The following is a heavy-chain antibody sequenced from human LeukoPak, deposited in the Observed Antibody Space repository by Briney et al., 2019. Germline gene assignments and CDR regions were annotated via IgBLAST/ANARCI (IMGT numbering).Heavy chain of an antibody. CDR1: GYTFTTYG. CDR3: ARIWGPRLAIDY. D-gene: IGHD3-16*01. CDR2: IRTYNGGT. V-gene: IGHV1-18*01. Sequence: ASVKVSCRASGYTFTTYGFSWVRQAPGQGLEWMGWIRTYNGGTNYAQKFQGRVTMTRDTSISTAYMELSRLRSDDTAVYYCARIWGPRLAIDYWGQGTLVTVSS. J-gene: IGHJ4*02.